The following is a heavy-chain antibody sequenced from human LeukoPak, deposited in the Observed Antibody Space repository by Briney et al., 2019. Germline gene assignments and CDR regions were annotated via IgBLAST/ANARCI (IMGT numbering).Heavy chain of an antibody. J-gene: IGHJ4*02. Sequence: SETLSLTCTVSGGSISSGGYYWSWIRQPPGKGLEWIGYIYHSGSTYYNPSLKSRVTISVDRSKNQFSLKLSSVTAADTAAYYCARADGYPTNWYAIFFDSWGPGTLVTVSS. CDR3: ARADGYPTNWYAIFFDS. CDR1: GGSISSGGYY. V-gene: IGHV4-30-2*01. CDR2: IYHSGST. D-gene: IGHD6-13*01.